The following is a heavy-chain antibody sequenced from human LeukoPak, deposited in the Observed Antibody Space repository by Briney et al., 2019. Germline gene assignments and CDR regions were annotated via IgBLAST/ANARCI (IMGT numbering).Heavy chain of an antibody. CDR3: ARASFLFDY. D-gene: IGHD2/OR15-2a*01. V-gene: IGHV3-30*02. J-gene: IGHJ4*02. CDR2: IHYDASDY. CDR1: GFTFSSYG. Sequence: GGSLRLSCAASGFTFSSYGMHWVRQAPGKGLEWVAFIHYDASDYYYADSVKGRFTISRDNAKNTLYLQMNSLRAEDTAVYYCARASFLFDYWGQGTLVTVSS.